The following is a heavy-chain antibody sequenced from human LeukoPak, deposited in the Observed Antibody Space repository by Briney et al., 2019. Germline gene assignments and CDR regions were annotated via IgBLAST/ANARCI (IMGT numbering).Heavy chain of an antibody. CDR3: ARAGTMVRGVTHFDI. V-gene: IGHV1-2*04. CDR2: INPNSGGT. Sequence: ASVKVSCTASGYTFSDYYMHWVRQAPGQGLEWMGWINPNSGGTNYAQKFQGWVTMTRDTSISAAYMELSRLRSDDTAVYYCARAGTMVRGVTHFDIWGQGTMVTVSS. J-gene: IGHJ3*02. CDR1: GYTFSDYY. D-gene: IGHD3-10*01.